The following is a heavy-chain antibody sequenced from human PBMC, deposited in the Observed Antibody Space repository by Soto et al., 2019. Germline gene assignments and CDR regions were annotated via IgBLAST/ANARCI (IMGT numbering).Heavy chain of an antibody. J-gene: IGHJ3*02. V-gene: IGHV1-69*06. CDR2: IIPIFGTA. Sequence: SVKVSCKASGGTFSSYAISWVRQAPGQGLEWMGGIIPIFGTANYAQKFQGRVTITADKSTSTAYMELSSLRSEDTAVYYCATEPLDYDDFDIWGQGTMVTVSS. D-gene: IGHD3-16*01. CDR1: GGTFSSYA. CDR3: ATEPLDYDDFDI.